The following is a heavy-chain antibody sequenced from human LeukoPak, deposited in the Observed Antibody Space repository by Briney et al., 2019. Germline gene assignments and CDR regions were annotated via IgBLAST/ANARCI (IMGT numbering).Heavy chain of an antibody. V-gene: IGHV4-39*01. D-gene: IGHD5-24*01. Sequence: SETLSLTCTVSGGSISSSSYYWGWIRQPPGKGLEWIGSIYYSGSTYYNPSLKSRVTISVDTSKNQFSLKLSSVTAADTAVYYCARQPILDGYNYHYYYMDVWGKGTTVTVSS. CDR1: GGSISSSSYY. CDR2: IYYSGST. CDR3: ARQPILDGYNYHYYYMDV. J-gene: IGHJ6*03.